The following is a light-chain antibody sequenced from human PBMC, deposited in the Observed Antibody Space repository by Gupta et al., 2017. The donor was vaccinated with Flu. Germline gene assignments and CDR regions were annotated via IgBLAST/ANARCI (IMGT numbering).Light chain of an antibody. J-gene: IGLJ2*01. CDR1: SSNSGNNY. Sequence: QSVLTPPPSVSAAPGQKVTISCSGSSSNSGNNYVSWYQQLPGTAPKLLIYENNRRSSGIPDRFSGTTSGTSATLSITGHQTGDEADYYCGTWDSSLSAVFGGGTKLTVL. CDR3: GTWDSSLSAV. CDR2: ENN. V-gene: IGLV1-51*02.